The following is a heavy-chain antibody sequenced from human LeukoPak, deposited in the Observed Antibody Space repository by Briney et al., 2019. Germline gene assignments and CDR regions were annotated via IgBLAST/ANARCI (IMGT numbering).Heavy chain of an antibody. CDR2: IIPIFGTA. CDR1: GGTFSSYA. D-gene: IGHD5-24*01. J-gene: IGHJ4*02. Sequence: ASVTVSCKASGGTFSSYAISWVRQAPGQGLEWMGGIIPIFGTANYAQKFQGRVTITTDESTSTAYMELSSLRSEDTAVYYCATTSSRDGYNYPQGFDYWGQGTLVTVSS. CDR3: ATTSSRDGYNYPQGFDY. V-gene: IGHV1-69*05.